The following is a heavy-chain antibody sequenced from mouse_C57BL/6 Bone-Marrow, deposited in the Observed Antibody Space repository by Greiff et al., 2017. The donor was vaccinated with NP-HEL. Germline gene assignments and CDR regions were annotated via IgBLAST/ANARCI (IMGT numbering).Heavy chain of an antibody. D-gene: IGHD2-2*01. CDR1: GYTFTDYN. CDR3: ARWLAWFAY. V-gene: IGHV1-22*01. Sequence: EVMLVESGPELVKPGASVKMSCKASGYTFTDYNMLWVKQSHGKSLEWIGYINPNNGGTSYNQKFKGKATLTVNKSSSTAYMELRSLTSEDSAVYYGARWLAWFAYWGQGTLVTVSA. J-gene: IGHJ3*01. CDR2: INPNNGGT.